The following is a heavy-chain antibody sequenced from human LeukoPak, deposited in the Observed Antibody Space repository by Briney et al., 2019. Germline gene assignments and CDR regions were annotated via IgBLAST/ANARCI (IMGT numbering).Heavy chain of an antibody. J-gene: IGHJ3*02. D-gene: IGHD5-18*01. V-gene: IGHV4-59*08. CDR1: GGSINTYY. CDR2: VRDNGES. CDR3: ARQPANTAAFDI. Sequence: PSETLPLTCTVSGGSINTYYWSWIRQPPGKGLEWIAYVRDNGESNYNPSLKSRVAISLDTANSQISLRLNFVTAADTAIYYCARQPANTAAFDIWGLGTMVTVSS.